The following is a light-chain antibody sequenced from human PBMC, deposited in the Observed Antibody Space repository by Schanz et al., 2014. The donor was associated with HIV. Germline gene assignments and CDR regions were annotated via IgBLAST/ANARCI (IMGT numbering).Light chain of an antibody. Sequence: QSALTQPPSVSGSPGQSVTISCTGTSSDVGTYNRVSWYQQPPGTAPKLIIYEVSNRPSGVPDRFSGSKSGNTASLTISGLQSEDEADYYCSSYTSSSRLVFGGGTKLTVL. CDR2: EVS. J-gene: IGLJ3*02. V-gene: IGLV2-18*02. CDR3: SSYTSSSRLV. CDR1: SSDVGTYNR.